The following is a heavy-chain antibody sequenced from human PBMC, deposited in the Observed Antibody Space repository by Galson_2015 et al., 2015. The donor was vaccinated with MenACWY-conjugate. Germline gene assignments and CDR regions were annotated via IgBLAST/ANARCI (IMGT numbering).Heavy chain of an antibody. J-gene: IGHJ4*02. CDR1: GFTFNNYW. V-gene: IGHV3-74*01. CDR3: ARDNNWSFDS. D-gene: IGHD1-1*01. Sequence: SLRISCAASGFTFNNYWMHWVRQPPGKGLEGVSYIKADGSFSNYADSVKGRFTISTDNAKNMVYLQMDGLGDEDTAVYFCARDNNWSFDSWGQGTLVTVSS. CDR2: IKADGSFS.